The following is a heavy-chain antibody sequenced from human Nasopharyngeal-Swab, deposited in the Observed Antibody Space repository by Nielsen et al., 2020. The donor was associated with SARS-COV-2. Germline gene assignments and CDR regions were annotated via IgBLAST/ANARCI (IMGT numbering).Heavy chain of an antibody. V-gene: IGHV3-15*01. CDR2: IKSKTDGGTT. CDR3: TTEEFGAYYYDSSGYAFMDY. CDR1: GFTFSNAW. J-gene: IGHJ4*02. Sequence: ESLKISCAASGFTFSNAWMSWVRQAPGKGLEWVGRIKSKTDGGTTDYAAPVKGRFTISRDDSKNTLYLQMNSLKTEDTAVYYCTTEEFGAYYYDSSGYAFMDYWGQGTLVTVSS. D-gene: IGHD3-22*01.